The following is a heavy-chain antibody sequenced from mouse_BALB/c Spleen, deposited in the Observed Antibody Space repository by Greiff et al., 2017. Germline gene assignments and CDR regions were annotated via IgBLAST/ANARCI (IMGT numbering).Heavy chain of an antibody. CDR2: ISSGGSYT. CDR3: ARRLLREVYAMDY. J-gene: IGHJ4*01. Sequence: EVNVVESGGGLVKPGGSLKLSCAASGFTFSSYAMSWVRQSPEKRLEWVAEISSGGSYTYYPDTVTGRFTISRDNAKNTLYLEMSSLRSEDTAMYYCARRLLREVYAMDYWGQGTSVTVSS. D-gene: IGHD2-3*01. CDR1: GFTFSSYA. V-gene: IGHV5-9-4*01.